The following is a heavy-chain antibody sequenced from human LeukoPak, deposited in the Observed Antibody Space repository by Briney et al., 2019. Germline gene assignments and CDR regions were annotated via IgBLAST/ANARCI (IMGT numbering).Heavy chain of an antibody. J-gene: IGHJ4*02. D-gene: IGHD2-15*01. Sequence: GESLNISCKGSGYSFTSYWIGWVRQMPGKGLGWMGIIYPGDSHTRYSPSFQGQVTISADKSISTAYLQWSSLKASDTAMYYCARLYCSGGSCYKYLHYWGQGTLVTVSS. V-gene: IGHV5-51*01. CDR2: IYPGDSHT. CDR3: ARLYCSGGSCYKYLHY. CDR1: GYSFTSYW.